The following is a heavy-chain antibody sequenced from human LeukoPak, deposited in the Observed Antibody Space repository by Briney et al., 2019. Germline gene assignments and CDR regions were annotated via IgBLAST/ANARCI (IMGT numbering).Heavy chain of an antibody. CDR2: IKKDGSEK. Sequence: GGSLRLSCAASGFTFSSYWMSWVRQAPGKGLEWVANIKKDGSEKYYVDSVKGRFTISRDNSKNTMYLQMNSLRAEDTGVYYCARNGIAVNGYFDYWGQGTLVTVSS. CDR3: ARNGIAVNGYFDY. V-gene: IGHV3-7*01. J-gene: IGHJ4*02. CDR1: GFTFSSYW. D-gene: IGHD6-19*01.